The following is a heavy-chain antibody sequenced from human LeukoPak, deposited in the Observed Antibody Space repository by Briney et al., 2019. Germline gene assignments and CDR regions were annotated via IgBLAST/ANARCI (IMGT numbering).Heavy chain of an antibody. CDR1: GFTFSSYG. V-gene: IGHV3-33*08. Sequence: PGGSLRLSCAAPGFTFSSYGMHWVRQAPGKGLEWVAVIWYDGSNKYYADSVKGRFTISRDNSKNTLYLQMNSLRAEDTAVYYCAREILPYDADAFDTWGQGTMVTVSS. CDR2: IWYDGSNK. D-gene: IGHD3-22*01. J-gene: IGHJ3*02. CDR3: AREILPYDADAFDT.